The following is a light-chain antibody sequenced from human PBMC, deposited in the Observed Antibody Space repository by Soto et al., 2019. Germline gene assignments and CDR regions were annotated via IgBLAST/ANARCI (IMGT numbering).Light chain of an antibody. CDR3: SSYTSSNTVV. CDR1: NSDVGGYNY. V-gene: IGLV2-14*01. CDR2: EVS. J-gene: IGLJ2*01. Sequence: QSVLTQPASVSGSPGQSITISCTGTNSDVGGYNYVSWYQQHPGKAPKLMIFEVSNWPSGVSNRFSGSKSGNTASLTISGLQAEDEADYYCSSYTSSNTVVFGGGTKLTVL.